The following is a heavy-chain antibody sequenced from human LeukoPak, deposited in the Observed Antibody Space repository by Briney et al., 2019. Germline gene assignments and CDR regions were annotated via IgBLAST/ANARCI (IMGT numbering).Heavy chain of an antibody. CDR3: TTGQFPIWFGELSLDY. CDR1: GFTFSNAW. J-gene: IGHJ4*02. V-gene: IGHV3-15*01. Sequence: GGSLRLSCAASGFTFSNAWMSWVRQAPGKGLEWVGRIKSKTDGGTTDYAAPVKGRFTISRDDSKNTLYLQMNSLKTEDTAVYYCTTGQFPIWFGELSLDYWGQGTLVTVSS. CDR2: IKSKTDGGTT. D-gene: IGHD3-10*01.